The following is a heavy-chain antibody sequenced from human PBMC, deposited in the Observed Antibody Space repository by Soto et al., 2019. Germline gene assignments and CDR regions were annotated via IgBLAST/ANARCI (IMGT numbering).Heavy chain of an antibody. V-gene: IGHV3-23*01. CDR3: AKDSFFGNSPIDY. CDR1: GFVFSDYA. CDR2: ISAGGSDT. J-gene: IGHJ4*02. D-gene: IGHD4-4*01. Sequence: LRLSCVASGFVFSDYAMGWVRQAPGKGLEWVSAISAGGSDTYYADSVKGRFTVSRVNSESTLYLQMNTLRAEDTAIYYCAKDSFFGNSPIDYWGQGTLVTVSS.